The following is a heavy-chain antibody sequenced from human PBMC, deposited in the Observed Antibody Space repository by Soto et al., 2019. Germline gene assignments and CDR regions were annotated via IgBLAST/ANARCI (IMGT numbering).Heavy chain of an antibody. CDR3: ARVLSGSYSNSFDI. D-gene: IGHD1-26*01. J-gene: IGHJ3*02. V-gene: IGHV4-31*03. CDR1: GVSISSGGYY. Sequence: SLTLSCTVSGVSISSGGYYWSRIRQLPGKGLEWIGYIYYSGSTYYNPSLKSRITISVDTSKHQFSLKLSSVTAADTAVYYCARVLSGSYSNSFDIWGQGTMVT. CDR2: IYYSGST.